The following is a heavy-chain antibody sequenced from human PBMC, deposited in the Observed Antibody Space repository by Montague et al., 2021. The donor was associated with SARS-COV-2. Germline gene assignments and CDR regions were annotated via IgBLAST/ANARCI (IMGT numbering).Heavy chain of an antibody. CDR2: ISISGST. D-gene: IGHD6-19*01. CDR3: ARDIAVAGLFDY. V-gene: IGHV4-61*02. J-gene: IGHJ4*02. Sequence: TLSLTCTVSGASISSGSYYWSWIRQPAGKGLEWIGRISISGSTNYNPSLKSRVTISVDTSKNQFSLKLSPVTAADTAVYYCARDIAVAGLFDYWGQGTLVTVSS. CDR1: GASISSGSYY.